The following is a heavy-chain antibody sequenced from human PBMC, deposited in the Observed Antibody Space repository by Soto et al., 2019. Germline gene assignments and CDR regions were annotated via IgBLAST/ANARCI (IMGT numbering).Heavy chain of an antibody. CDR3: ARHRAGLEYGSGSGWSDL. CDR2: IYYSGST. V-gene: IGHV4-39*01. Sequence: LSLTCTVSGGSISSSSYYWGWIRQPPGKGLEWIGSIYYSGSTYYNPSLKSRVTISVDASKNQFSLKLSSVTAADTAVYYCARHRAGLEYGSGSGWSDLWGQGTLVTVSS. D-gene: IGHD3-10*01. CDR1: GGSISSSSYY. J-gene: IGHJ5*02.